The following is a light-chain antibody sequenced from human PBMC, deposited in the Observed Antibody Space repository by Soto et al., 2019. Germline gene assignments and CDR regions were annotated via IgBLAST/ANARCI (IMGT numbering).Light chain of an antibody. CDR2: EVS. CDR3: SSYTNSNAAV. CDR1: SSDVGGYNY. V-gene: IGLV2-14*01. Sequence: QSALTQPASVSGSPGQSITISCTGTSSDVGGYNYVSWYQQHPGKAPKLMIYEVSNRPSGVSNRFSGSKSGNTASLTISGLQAEDEADYYCSSYTNSNAAVFGGGTQLTVL. J-gene: IGLJ7*01.